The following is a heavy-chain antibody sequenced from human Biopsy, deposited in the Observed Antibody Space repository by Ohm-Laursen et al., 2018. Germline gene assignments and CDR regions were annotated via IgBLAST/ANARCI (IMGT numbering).Heavy chain of an antibody. Sequence: GTLSLTCTVSGGSLSSYSWSWIRQPAGKGLEWIGQIYTSGITNYNPSLESRVTMSVVTSKNQFSLKVTSMTAADTALYYCARDYGLELGGLEAFDIWGQGTMVTVSS. CDR3: ARDYGLELGGLEAFDI. CDR2: IYTSGIT. D-gene: IGHD1-7*01. CDR1: GGSLSSYS. V-gene: IGHV4-4*07. J-gene: IGHJ3*02.